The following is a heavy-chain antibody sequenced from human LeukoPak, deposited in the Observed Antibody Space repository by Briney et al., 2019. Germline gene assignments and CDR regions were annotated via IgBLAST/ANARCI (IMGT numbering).Heavy chain of an antibody. CDR2: IIPIFGTA. CDR3: ARRLLGYCSSTSCHMYYGMDV. D-gene: IGHD2-2*02. CDR1: GGTFSSYA. V-gene: IGHV1-69*13. Sequence: SVKVSCKASGGTFSSYAISWVRQAPGQGLEWMGEIIPIFGTANYAQKFQGRVTITADESTSTAYMELSSLRSEDTAVYYCARRLLGYCSSTSCHMYYGMDVWGKGTTVTVSS. J-gene: IGHJ6*04.